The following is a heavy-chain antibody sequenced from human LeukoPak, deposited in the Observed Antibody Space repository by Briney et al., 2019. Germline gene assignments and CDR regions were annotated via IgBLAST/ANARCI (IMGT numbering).Heavy chain of an antibody. Sequence: ASVKVSCKASGYTFTSYYMHWVRQAPGQGLEWMGIINPSGGSTSYAQKFQGRVTMTRDTSTSTVYMELSSLRSEDTAVYYCARVGDIVVVPAAIGPYNWFDPWGQGTLVTVSS. J-gene: IGHJ5*02. CDR2: INPSGGST. V-gene: IGHV1-46*01. CDR3: ARVGDIVVVPAAIGPYNWFDP. CDR1: GYTFTSYY. D-gene: IGHD2-2*01.